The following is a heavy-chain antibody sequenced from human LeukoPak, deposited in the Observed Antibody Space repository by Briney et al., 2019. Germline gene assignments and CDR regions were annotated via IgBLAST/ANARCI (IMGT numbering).Heavy chain of an antibody. CDR1: GGTFSSYA. V-gene: IGHV1-69*13. CDR2: IIPIFGTA. CDR3: ARGLIPYYYGSGSYYNHYSSRKPLFYMDV. D-gene: IGHD3-10*01. Sequence: GASVKVSCKASGGTFSSYAISWVRQAPGQGLEWMGGIIPIFGTANYAQKFQGRVTITADESTSTAYMELSSLRSEDTAVYYCARGLIPYYYGSGSYYNHYSSRKPLFYMDVWGKGTTVTISS. J-gene: IGHJ6*03.